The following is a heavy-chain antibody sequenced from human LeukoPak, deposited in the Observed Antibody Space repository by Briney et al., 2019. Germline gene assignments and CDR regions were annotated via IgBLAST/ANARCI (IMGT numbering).Heavy chain of an antibody. CDR3: ARGNPTMVRVMDV. Sequence: GGSLRLSCAASGFTFSSYGMHWVRQAPGKGLEWVAVIWYDGSNKYYADSVKGRFTISRDNPKNTLYLQMNSLRAEDTAVYYCARGNPTMVRVMDVWGRGTTVTVSS. CDR1: GFTFSSYG. D-gene: IGHD3-10*01. V-gene: IGHV3-33*01. CDR2: IWYDGSNK. J-gene: IGHJ6*02.